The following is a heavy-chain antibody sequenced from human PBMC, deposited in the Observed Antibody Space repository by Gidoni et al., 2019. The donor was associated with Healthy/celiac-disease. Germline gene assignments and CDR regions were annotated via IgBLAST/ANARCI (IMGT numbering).Heavy chain of an antibody. Sequence: QVRLVQSEAEVQKPGASVRVSCNASGYTFTSYGISWVRTATGQGLAWMGWISAYTSNTNYAQKLQGRVTMSTDTSTSTDYMELRSLRSDDTAVYYCARGGLLVVAATNGMDVWGQGTTVTVSS. CDR1: GYTFTSYG. CDR2: ISAYTSNT. CDR3: ARGGLLVVAATNGMDV. D-gene: IGHD2-15*01. V-gene: IGHV1-18*01. J-gene: IGHJ6*02.